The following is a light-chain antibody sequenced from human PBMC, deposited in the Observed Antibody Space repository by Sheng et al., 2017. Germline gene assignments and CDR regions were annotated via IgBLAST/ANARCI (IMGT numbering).Light chain of an antibody. CDR2: MVS. CDR3: MEYTN. V-gene: IGKV2-30*02. Sequence: DVVMTQSPLSLSVSLGQPASISCSSSRSLRHSEGHTFLNWFHQRPGQSPRRLIYMVSNRDSGVPDRFSGSGSGTNFTLKISRVEAEDVGVYYCMEYTNFGGGTKVEI. J-gene: IGKJ4*01. CDR1: RSLRHSEGHTF.